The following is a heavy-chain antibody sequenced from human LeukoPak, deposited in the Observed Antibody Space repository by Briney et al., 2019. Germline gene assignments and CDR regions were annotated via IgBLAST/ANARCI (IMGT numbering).Heavy chain of an antibody. V-gene: IGHV3-21*01. Sequence: GGSLRLSSAASGFTFSSYSMNWVRQAPGKGLEWVSSISSSSSYIYYADSVKGRFTISRDNAKNSLYLQMNSLRAEDTAVYYCARDPPLPSYYDILTGYEVGDYWGQGTLVTVSS. CDR2: ISSSSSYI. D-gene: IGHD3-9*01. CDR3: ARDPPLPSYYDILTGYEVGDY. J-gene: IGHJ4*02. CDR1: GFTFSSYS.